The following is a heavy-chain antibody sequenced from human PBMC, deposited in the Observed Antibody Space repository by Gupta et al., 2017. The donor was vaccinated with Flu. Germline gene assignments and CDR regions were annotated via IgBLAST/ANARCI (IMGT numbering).Heavy chain of an antibody. Sequence: EVQLLESGGGLVQPGGSLRLSCAASGFTFSSYAMSGVRQAPGKGLEWVSAISGSGGSGGSTYYADSVKGRFTISRDNSKNTLYLQMNSLRAEDTAVYYCAKGTVDFDYWGQGTLVTVSS. J-gene: IGHJ4*02. CDR2: ISGSGGSGGST. CDR3: AKGTVDFDY. V-gene: IGHV3-23*01. D-gene: IGHD1-1*01. CDR1: GFTFSSYA.